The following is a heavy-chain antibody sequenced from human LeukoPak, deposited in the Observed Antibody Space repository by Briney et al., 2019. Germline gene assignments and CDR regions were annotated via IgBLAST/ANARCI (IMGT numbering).Heavy chain of an antibody. CDR1: GFTFSSYG. V-gene: IGHV3-30*18. CDR3: AKDSGSYRYYYYYGMDV. Sequence: GGSLRLSCAASGFTFSSYGMHWVRQAPGKGLEWVAVISYDGSNKYYADSVKGRFTISRDNSKNTLYLQMNSLRAEDTAVYYCAKDSGSYRYYYYYGMDVWGQGTTVTVSS. CDR2: ISYDGSNK. J-gene: IGHJ6*02. D-gene: IGHD1-26*01.